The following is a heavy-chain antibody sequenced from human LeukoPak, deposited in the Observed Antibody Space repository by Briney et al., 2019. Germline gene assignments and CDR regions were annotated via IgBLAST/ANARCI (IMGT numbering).Heavy chain of an antibody. V-gene: IGHV4-39*07. CDR2: IYYSGST. Sequence: SETLSLTCTVSGGSISSSSYYWGWIRQPPGKGLEWIGSIYYSGSTYYNPSLKSRVTISVDTSKNQFSLKLSSVTAADTAVYYCARVSYSSFAKRAWFDPWGQGTLVTVSS. D-gene: IGHD6-6*01. J-gene: IGHJ5*02. CDR3: ARVSYSSFAKRAWFDP. CDR1: GGSISSSSYY.